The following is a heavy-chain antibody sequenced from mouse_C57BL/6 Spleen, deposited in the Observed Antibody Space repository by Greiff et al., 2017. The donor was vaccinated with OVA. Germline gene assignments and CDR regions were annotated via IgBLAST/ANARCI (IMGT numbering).Heavy chain of an antibody. CDR3: ARGTTVVATPFAY. J-gene: IGHJ3*01. CDR2: IYPGDGDT. Sequence: VQLQQSGPELVKPGASVKISCKASGYAFSSSWMNWVKQRPGKGLEWIGRIYPGDGDTNYNGKFKGKATLTADKSSSTAYMQLSSLTSEDSAVYFCARGTTVVATPFAYWGQGTLVTVSA. V-gene: IGHV1-82*01. CDR1: GYAFSSSW. D-gene: IGHD1-1*01.